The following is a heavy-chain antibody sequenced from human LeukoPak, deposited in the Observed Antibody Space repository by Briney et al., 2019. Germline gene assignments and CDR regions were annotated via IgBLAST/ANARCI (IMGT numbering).Heavy chain of an antibody. D-gene: IGHD3-22*01. Sequence: SETLSLTCTVSGVSLSSSNSYWGWIRQPPGKGLEWIGYIYYSGSTNYNPSLKSRVTISVDTSKNQFSLKLSSVTAADTAVYYCARVDPDGSSGYYSDWFDPWGQGTLVTVSS. J-gene: IGHJ5*02. CDR3: ARVDPDGSSGYYSDWFDP. CDR2: IYYSGST. CDR1: GVSLSSSNSY. V-gene: IGHV4-61*01.